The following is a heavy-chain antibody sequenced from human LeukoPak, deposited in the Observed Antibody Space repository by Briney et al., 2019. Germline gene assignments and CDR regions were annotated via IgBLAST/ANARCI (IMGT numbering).Heavy chain of an antibody. CDR2: IGWNSGGI. J-gene: IGHJ4*02. D-gene: IGHD6-13*01. Sequence: GGSLRLSCAASGFTFDDYAMHWVRQAPGKGLAWVSGIGWNSGGIVYADSVKGRFTISRDNAKNSLYLQMNSLGAEDTAFYYCVKVTAAGFVDHWGQGTLVTVSS. V-gene: IGHV3-9*01. CDR1: GFTFDDYA. CDR3: VKVTAAGFVDH.